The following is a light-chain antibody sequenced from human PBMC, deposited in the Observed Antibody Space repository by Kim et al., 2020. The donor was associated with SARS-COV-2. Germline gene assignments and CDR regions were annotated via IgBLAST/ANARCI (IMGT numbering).Light chain of an antibody. J-gene: IGLJ1*01. CDR2: GVS. CDR1: SSDIGGYSY. CDR3: SSYASTRSYV. Sequence: QSALTQPASVSGSPGQTITISCTGTSSDIGGYSYVSWYQQHPGKVPQVIIYGVSERPSGVSNRFSASKSGNTASLTISGLQAEDEADYYCSSYASTRSYVFGSGTKVTVL. V-gene: IGLV2-14*03.